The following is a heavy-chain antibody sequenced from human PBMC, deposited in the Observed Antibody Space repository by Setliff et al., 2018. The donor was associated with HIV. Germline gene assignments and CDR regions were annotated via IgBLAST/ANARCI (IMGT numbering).Heavy chain of an antibody. D-gene: IGHD3-22*01. V-gene: IGHV4-39*01. Sequence: TSETLSLTCSVSGASISSSSYYWGWIRQPPGKGLEWIGSIYYTGSTYYNPSLKSRVTISVDTSKNQFSLKLSSVTAADTAVYYCARHSITLVVGVPERDDAFDIWGQGTMVTVSS. CDR3: ARHSITLVVGVPERDDAFDI. CDR2: IYYTGST. J-gene: IGHJ3*02. CDR1: GASISSSSYY.